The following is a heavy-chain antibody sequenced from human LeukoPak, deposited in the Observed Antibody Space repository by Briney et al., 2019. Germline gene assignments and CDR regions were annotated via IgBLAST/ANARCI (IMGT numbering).Heavy chain of an antibody. D-gene: IGHD3-10*01. J-gene: IGHJ4*02. CDR3: ARGGLATMIRGVIPY. V-gene: IGHV4-31*03. CDR1: GGSISSGGYY. CDR2: IYYSGST. Sequence: SQTLSLTCTVSGGSISSGGYYWSWIRQHPGKGLEWIGYIYYSGSTYYNPSLKSRVTISVDTSKNQFSLKLSSVTAADTAVYYCARGGLATMIRGVIPYWGQGTLVTVSS.